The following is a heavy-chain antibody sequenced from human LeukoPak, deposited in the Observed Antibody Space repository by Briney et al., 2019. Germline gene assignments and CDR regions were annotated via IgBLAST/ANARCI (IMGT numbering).Heavy chain of an antibody. CDR2: MNPNSGNT. D-gene: IGHD3-10*01. V-gene: IGHV1-8*01. Sequence: ASVKVSCKASGYTFTSYDINWVRQATGQGLEWMGRMNPNSGNTGYAQKFQGRVTMTRNTSISTAYMELSSLRSEDTAVYYCARARRERSDGSGSLSRDVYTTHFDYWGQGTLVTVSS. CDR3: ARARRERSDGSGSLSRDVYTTHFDY. J-gene: IGHJ4*02. CDR1: GYTFTSYD.